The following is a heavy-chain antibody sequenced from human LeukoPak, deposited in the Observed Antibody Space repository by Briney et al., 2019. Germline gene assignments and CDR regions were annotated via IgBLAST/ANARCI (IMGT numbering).Heavy chain of an antibody. V-gene: IGHV3-30*03. CDR1: GLTFSSYG. CDR2: ISYDGSNK. CDR3: ARDGPREGSYIDY. Sequence: PGRSLRLSCAASGLTFSSYGMHWVRQAPGKGLEWVAVISYDGSNKYYADSVKGRFTISRDNSKNTLYLQMDSLRAEDTAVYYCARDGPREGSYIDYWGQGTLGTVSS. D-gene: IGHD1-26*01. J-gene: IGHJ4*02.